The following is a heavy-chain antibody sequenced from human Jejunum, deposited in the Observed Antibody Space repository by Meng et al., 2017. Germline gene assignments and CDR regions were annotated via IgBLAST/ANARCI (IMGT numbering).Heavy chain of an antibody. V-gene: IGHV2-5*02. D-gene: IGHD3-16*01. CDR1: GFSLITSGVG. CDR3: AHRRPSHGVPYGMDV. CDR2: IYWDDDQ. J-gene: IGHJ6*02. Sequence: SGPTLVKPTQTLTLTCTFLGFSLITSGVGVGWIRQPPGKAPEWLAIIYWDDDQRYSPALKSRLTVTKDTSKNQVVLTMTNMDTSNTATYYCAHRRPSHGVPYGMDVWGQGTPVTVSS.